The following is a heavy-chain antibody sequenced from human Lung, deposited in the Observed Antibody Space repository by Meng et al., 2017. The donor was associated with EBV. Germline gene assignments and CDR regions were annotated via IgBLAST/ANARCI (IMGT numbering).Heavy chain of an antibody. D-gene: IGHD3-10*01. V-gene: IGHV6-1*01. J-gene: IGHJ2*01. CDR3: ARGATSGFDL. CDR2: TYNRSKRYN. Sequence: QLMQTGPGPVTPSQTPSLTCFISGDSVFSRSAVWTLIRQSPSRGLGWLERTYNRSKRYNDHAVFVKSRITINPDTSKNQVSLQLNSVTPEDTAVYYCARGATSGFDLWGRGTLVTVSS. CDR1: GDSVFSRSAV.